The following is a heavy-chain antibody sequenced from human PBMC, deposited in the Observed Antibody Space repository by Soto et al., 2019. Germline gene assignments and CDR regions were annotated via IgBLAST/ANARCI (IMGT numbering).Heavy chain of an antibody. CDR2: ISYDGSNK. Sequence: QVQLVESGGGVVQPGRSLRLSCAASRFTFSSYAMHWVRQAPGKGLEWVAVISYDGSNKYYADSVKGRFTISRDNSKNTLYLQMNSLGAEDTAVYYCARDGRHIVGKGYYYGMDVWGQGTTVTVSS. J-gene: IGHJ6*02. V-gene: IGHV3-30-3*01. D-gene: IGHD2-21*01. CDR3: ARDGRHIVGKGYYYGMDV. CDR1: RFTFSSYA.